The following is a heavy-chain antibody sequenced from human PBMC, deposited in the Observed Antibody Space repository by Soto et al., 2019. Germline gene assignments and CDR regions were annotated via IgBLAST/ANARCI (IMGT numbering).Heavy chain of an antibody. J-gene: IGHJ3*02. CDR1: GGSIINDNW. V-gene: IGHV4-4*02. CDR3: AREVIPAATLGSDAFDI. D-gene: IGHD3-16*02. CDR2: IYHSGST. Sequence: PSETLCLTCAVSGGSIINDNWWSWVSQPPGKGLEWIGEIYHSGSTNYNPSLKSRVTISVDESKNQFSLKLRSVTAADTAVYYCAREVIPAATLGSDAFDIWGQGTMVTVSS.